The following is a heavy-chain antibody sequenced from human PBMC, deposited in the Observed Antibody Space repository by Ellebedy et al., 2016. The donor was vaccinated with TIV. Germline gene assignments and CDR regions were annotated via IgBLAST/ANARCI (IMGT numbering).Heavy chain of an antibody. CDR1: GFTFSSYW. V-gene: IGHV3-7*01. D-gene: IGHD2-2*01. J-gene: IGHJ4*02. Sequence: GGSLRLXXAASGFTFSSYWMSWVRQAPGKGLEWVANIKQGGSEKYYVDSVKGRFTISRDNAKNSLYLQMSSLRAEDTAVYYCARVSRYCSSTSCSDFDYWGQGTLVTVSS. CDR3: ARVSRYCSSTSCSDFDY. CDR2: IKQGGSEK.